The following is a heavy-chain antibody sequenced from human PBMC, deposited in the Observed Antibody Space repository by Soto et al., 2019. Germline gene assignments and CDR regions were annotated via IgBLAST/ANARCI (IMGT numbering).Heavy chain of an antibody. CDR1: GFIFSDYA. V-gene: IGHV3-30*09. J-gene: IGHJ4*02. Sequence: QVQLVESGGGVVQPGRSLRLSCAASGFIFSDYAMHWVRQAPGKGLEWVAGISYGGDNKYYADSVRGRFAISRDNLKNTLDLQMNSLISEDTAVYHCAKARDSTSLYGLEADFWGQGTLVTVSS. D-gene: IGHD6-13*01. CDR2: ISYGGDNK. CDR3: AKARDSTSLYGLEADF.